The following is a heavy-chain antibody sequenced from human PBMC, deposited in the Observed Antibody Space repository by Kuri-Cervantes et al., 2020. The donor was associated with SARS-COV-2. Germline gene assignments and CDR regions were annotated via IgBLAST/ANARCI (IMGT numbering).Heavy chain of an antibody. Sequence: LSLTCAASGFTFSSYAMHWVRQAPGKGLEWVAVISYDGSNKYYADSVKGRFTISRDNSKNTLYLQMNSLRAEDTAVYYCARASSQTALGYWGQGTLVTVSS. V-gene: IGHV3-30*04. J-gene: IGHJ4*02. CDR1: GFTFSSYA. D-gene: IGHD3-16*01. CDR2: ISYDGSNK. CDR3: ARASSQTALGY.